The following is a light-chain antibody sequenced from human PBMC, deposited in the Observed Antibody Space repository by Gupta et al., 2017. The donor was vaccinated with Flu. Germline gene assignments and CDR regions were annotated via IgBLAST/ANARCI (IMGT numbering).Light chain of an antibody. CDR2: GKN. V-gene: IGLV3-19*01. J-gene: IGLJ3*02. CDR3: NSRDSSGNHLKV. Sequence: GDSLRSYYASWYQQKPGQAPVLVIYGKNNRPSGIPDRFSGSSSGNTASLTITGAQAEEDADYYGNSRDSSGNHLKVFGGGTKLTVL. CDR1: SLRSYY.